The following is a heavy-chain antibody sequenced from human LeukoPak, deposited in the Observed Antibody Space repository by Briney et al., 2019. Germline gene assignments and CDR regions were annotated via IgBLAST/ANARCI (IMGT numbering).Heavy chain of an antibody. Sequence: ASVKVSCKASGYTFTSYGISWVRQAPGQGLERMGWISAYNGNTNYAQNLQGRVSMTTDTSTSTAYMDLRSLRSDDTAVYYCARAPKWELLPDYFDYWGQGTLVTVSS. CDR2: ISAYNGNT. V-gene: IGHV1-18*01. J-gene: IGHJ4*02. CDR1: GYTFTSYG. CDR3: ARAPKWELLPDYFDY. D-gene: IGHD1-26*01.